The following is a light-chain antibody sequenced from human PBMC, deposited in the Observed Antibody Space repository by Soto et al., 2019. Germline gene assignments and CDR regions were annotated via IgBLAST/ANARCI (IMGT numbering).Light chain of an antibody. J-gene: IGKJ5*01. CDR2: YIS. CDR1: QSAGNF. Sequence: EIVMTQSPATLSVSPGETASLSCRASQSAGNFLAWYQQKPGQAHRLLIYYISTRATGIQARFSGSGSGTDFTLTIRSLEPEDFAVYYCKQRSNWPITFGQGTRLEIK. CDR3: KQRSNWPIT. V-gene: IGKV3-11*01.